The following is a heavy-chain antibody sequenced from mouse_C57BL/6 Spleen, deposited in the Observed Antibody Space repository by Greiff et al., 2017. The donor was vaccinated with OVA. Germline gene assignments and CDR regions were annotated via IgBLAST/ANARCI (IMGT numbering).Heavy chain of an antibody. CDR1: GYTFTSYW. D-gene: IGHD4-1*01. CDR3: ARSSNWNGGDY. J-gene: IGHJ2*01. V-gene: IGHV1-52*01. CDR2: IDPSDSET. Sequence: QVQLKQPGAELVRPGSSVKLSCKASGYTFTSYWMHWVKQRPIQGLEWIGNIDPSDSETHYNQKFKDKATLTVDKSSSTAYMQLSSLTSEDSAVYYCARSSNWNGGDYWGQGTTLTVSS.